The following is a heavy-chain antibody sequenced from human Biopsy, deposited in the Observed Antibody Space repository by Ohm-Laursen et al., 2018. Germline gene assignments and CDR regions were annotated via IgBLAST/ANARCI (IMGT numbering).Heavy chain of an antibody. CDR1: GYTFTGQY. Sequence: ASVKVSCNASGYTFTGQYLHWVRQVPGQGLEWMGWINPHSGTTKFAQDFQGRVTMTRDTSITTAYMELRRLRSEDTAVYYCAADINVWNVNYWGQGTQVTVSS. J-gene: IGHJ4*02. V-gene: IGHV1-2*02. D-gene: IGHD1-1*01. CDR2: INPHSGTT. CDR3: AADINVWNVNY.